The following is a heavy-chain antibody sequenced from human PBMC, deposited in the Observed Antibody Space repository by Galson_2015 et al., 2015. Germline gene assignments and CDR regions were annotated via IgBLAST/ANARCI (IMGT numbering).Heavy chain of an antibody. CDR1: GYIFTGYA. J-gene: IGHJ4*02. D-gene: IGHD2-2*01. CDR3: ARENPPRSQLPDPLDS. CDR2: INTNTGNP. V-gene: IGHV7-4-1*02. Sequence: SVKVSCKASGYIFTGYAMNWVRQAPGQGLEWMGWINTNTGNPTYAQGFTGRFVFSLDTSVSTAYLQITSLKAEDTAVYYCARENPPRSQLPDPLDSWGQGSLVTVSS.